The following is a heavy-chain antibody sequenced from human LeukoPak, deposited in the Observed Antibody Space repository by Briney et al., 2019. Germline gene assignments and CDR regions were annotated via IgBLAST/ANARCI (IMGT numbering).Heavy chain of an antibody. CDR1: GFTFSSYA. D-gene: IGHD2-2*01. CDR2: ISYDGSNK. Sequence: GGSLRLSCAASGFTFSSYAMHWVRQAPGKGLEWVAVISYDGSNKYYADSVKGRFTISRDNSKNTLYLQMNSLRAEDTAVYYCARTDCSSTSCPSAVFDYWGQGTLVTVPS. V-gene: IGHV3-30-3*01. CDR3: ARTDCSSTSCPSAVFDY. J-gene: IGHJ4*02.